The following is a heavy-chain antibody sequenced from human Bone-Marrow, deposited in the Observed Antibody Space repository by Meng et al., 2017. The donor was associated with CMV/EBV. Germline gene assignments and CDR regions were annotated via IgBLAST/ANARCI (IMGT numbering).Heavy chain of an antibody. J-gene: IGHJ6*02. D-gene: IGHD5-18*01. V-gene: IGHV1-18*01. CDR3: ARFQWLNPAYYYYYGMDV. Sequence: ASVKVSCKASGYTFTSYGISWVRQAPGQGLEWMGWISAYNGNTNYAQKLQGRVTMTTDTSTSTAYMELRSLRSDDTAVYYCARFQWLNPAYYYYYGMDVWAQGTTVTVSS. CDR1: GYTFTSYG. CDR2: ISAYNGNT.